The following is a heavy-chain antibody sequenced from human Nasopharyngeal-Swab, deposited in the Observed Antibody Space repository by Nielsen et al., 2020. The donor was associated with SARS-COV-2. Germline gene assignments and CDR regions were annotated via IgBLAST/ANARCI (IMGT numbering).Heavy chain of an antibody. V-gene: IGHV4-34*01. J-gene: IGHJ5*02. CDR2: IHHSGST. D-gene: IGHD2-15*01. CDR3: AREALLGYCSGGSCYRTGFDP. Sequence: WIRQPPGKGLEWIGEIHHSGSTTYNPSLKSRVTISVDTSKNQFSLKLSSVTAADTAVYYCAREALLGYCSGGSCYRTGFDPWGQGTLVTVSS.